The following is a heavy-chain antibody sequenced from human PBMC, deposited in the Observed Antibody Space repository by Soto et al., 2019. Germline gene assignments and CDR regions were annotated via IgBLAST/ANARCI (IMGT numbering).Heavy chain of an antibody. V-gene: IGHV3-20*01. Sequence: AGGSLRLSCAASGFTFDDYGMSWVRQAPGKGLEWVSGINWNGGSTGYADSVKGRFTISRDNAKNSLYLQMNSLRAEDTALYHCARGGGSGYAFDIWGQGTMVTVSS. D-gene: IGHD6-19*01. CDR3: ARGGGSGYAFDI. CDR2: INWNGGST. J-gene: IGHJ3*02. CDR1: GFTFDDYG.